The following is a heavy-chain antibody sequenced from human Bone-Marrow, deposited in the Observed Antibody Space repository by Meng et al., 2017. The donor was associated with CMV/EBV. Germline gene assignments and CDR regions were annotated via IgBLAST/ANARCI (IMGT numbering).Heavy chain of an antibody. D-gene: IGHD6-13*01. CDR2: IKQDGSEK. CDR3: ARGIRADSTYYYYYYGMDV. CDR1: GFTFSSYG. Sequence: GGSLTLSCAASGFTFSSYGMHWVRQAQGKGLEWVANIKQDGSEKYYVDSVKGRFTISRDNAKNSLYLQMNSLRAEDTAVYYCARGIRADSTYYYYYYGMDVWGQGTTVTVSS. V-gene: IGHV3-7*01. J-gene: IGHJ6*02.